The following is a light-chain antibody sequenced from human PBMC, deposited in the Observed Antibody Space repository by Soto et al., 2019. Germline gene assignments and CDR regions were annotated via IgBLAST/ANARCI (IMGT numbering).Light chain of an antibody. CDR2: DAS. CDR1: QSVSSY. Sequence: EIVLTQSPATLSLSPGDTATLSCRASQSVSSYLAWYQQKPGQAPRLLIYDASNRAPGIPARFSGSGSGTDFTLTISSLEPEDFAVYYCQQRSNWPFTFGQGARLEIK. V-gene: IGKV3-11*01. J-gene: IGKJ5*01. CDR3: QQRSNWPFT.